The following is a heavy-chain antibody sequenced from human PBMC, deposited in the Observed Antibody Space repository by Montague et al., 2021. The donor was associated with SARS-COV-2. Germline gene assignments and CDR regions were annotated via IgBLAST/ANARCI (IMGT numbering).Heavy chain of an antibody. CDR1: GFTLSNYN. J-gene: IGHJ4*02. D-gene: IGHD5-24*01. CDR3: VRDQSPMGFDY. CDR2: VSYSSTYI. Sequence: PLRLSCAASGFTLSNYNMNWIRQAPGKGLEWVSSVSYSSTYIYYADSVKGRFSISRDNAQNSPSLQMNNLRADDTAVYYCVRDQSPMGFDYWGQGTLVTVSS. V-gene: IGHV3-21*03.